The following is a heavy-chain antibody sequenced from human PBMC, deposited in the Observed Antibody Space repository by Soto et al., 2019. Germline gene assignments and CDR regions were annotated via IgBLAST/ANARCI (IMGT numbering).Heavy chain of an antibody. CDR1: GFTFSSYS. V-gene: IGHV3-21*01. D-gene: IGHD3-10*01. CDR2: ISSSSSYI. CDR3: AREARKRGVRDY. Sequence: EVQLVESGGGLVKPGGSLRLSCAASGFTFSSYSMNWVRQAPGKGLEWVSSISSSSSYIYYADSVKGRFTISRDNAKNSLYLQMNSLRAEDTAVYYWAREARKRGVRDYWGQGTLVTVSS. J-gene: IGHJ4*02.